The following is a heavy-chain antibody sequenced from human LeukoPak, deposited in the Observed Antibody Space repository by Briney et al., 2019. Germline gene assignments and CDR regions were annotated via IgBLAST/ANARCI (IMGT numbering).Heavy chain of an antibody. V-gene: IGHV3-21*01. CDR1: GITFSSYS. CDR2: ISSSSSYI. D-gene: IGHD2-2*02. J-gene: IGHJ6*03. Sequence: GGSLRLSCAASGITFSSYSMNWVRQAPGKGLEWVSSISSSSSYIYYADSVKGRFTISRDNAKNSLYLQMNSLRAEDTAVYYCAREGVPAAIPYYYYYMDVWGKGTTVTVSS. CDR3: AREGVPAAIPYYYYYMDV.